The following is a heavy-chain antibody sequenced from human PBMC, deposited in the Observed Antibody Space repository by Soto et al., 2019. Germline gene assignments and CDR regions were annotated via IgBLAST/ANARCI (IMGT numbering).Heavy chain of an antibody. V-gene: IGHV3-66*01. CDR2: IYRCGST. Sequence: EVQVVESGGGLVQPGGSLRLSCAVFGFTVSSQYMSWVRQAPGKGLEWVSVIYRCGSTYYADSANGIFTISRDISKNTLYLQTSSLRAEDTAVYYCASIAAHQNPNYSIEYWGQGTLVTVSS. J-gene: IGHJ4*02. CDR3: ASIAAHQNPNYSIEY. D-gene: IGHD6-6*01. CDR1: GFTVSSQY.